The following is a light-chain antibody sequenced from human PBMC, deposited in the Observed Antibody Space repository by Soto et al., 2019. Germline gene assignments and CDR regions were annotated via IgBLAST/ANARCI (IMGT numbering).Light chain of an antibody. V-gene: IGKV1-16*01. CDR2: GAS. Sequence: DIRMTQSPSSLSASVGDRVTITCRASLTIGDSLSWFQQKVGKPPTLLIYGASALQSGVPARFSGSGSGTDFTLTINNMQREDFATYYCQRYNSYSEAFGQGTKVDIK. J-gene: IGKJ1*01. CDR3: QRYNSYSEA. CDR1: LTIGDS.